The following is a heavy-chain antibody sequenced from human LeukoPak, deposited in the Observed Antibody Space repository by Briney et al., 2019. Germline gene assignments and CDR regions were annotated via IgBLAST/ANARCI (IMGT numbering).Heavy chain of an antibody. Sequence: SQTLSLTCAISGDSVSSNSATWTWIRQSPSRGLEWLGRTYYRSKWYNDYAISVKSRIVINPDTSKNQFSLQLNSVTPEDTAVYYCARGSSSNSWYFDYWGQGTLVTVSS. D-gene: IGHD6-13*01. CDR2: TYYRSKWYN. J-gene: IGHJ4*02. CDR3: ARGSSSNSWYFDY. CDR1: GDSVSSNSAT. V-gene: IGHV6-1*01.